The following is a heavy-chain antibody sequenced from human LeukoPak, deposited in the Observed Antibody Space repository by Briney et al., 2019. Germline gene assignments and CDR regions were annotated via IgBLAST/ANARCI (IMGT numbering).Heavy chain of an antibody. D-gene: IGHD3-22*01. CDR2: IWYDGSNK. V-gene: IGHV3-33*01. CDR1: GFTFSSYG. Sequence: GGSLRLSCAASGFTFSSYGMHWVRQAPGKGLEWVAVIWYDGSNKYYADSVKGQFSISRDNSKNTLYLQMNSLRAEDTAVYYCAREHYNYYDNSGSIDYWGQRTLVTVSS. CDR3: AREHYNYYDNSGSIDY. J-gene: IGHJ4*02.